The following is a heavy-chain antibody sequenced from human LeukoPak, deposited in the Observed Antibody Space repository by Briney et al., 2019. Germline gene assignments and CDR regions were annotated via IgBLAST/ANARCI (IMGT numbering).Heavy chain of an antibody. CDR1: GGSFSGYY. CDR3: ARGARIFGVVVRRARWFDP. D-gene: IGHD3-3*02. Sequence: PSETLSLTCAVYGGSFSGYYWSWIRQPPGKGLEWIGEINHSGSTNYNPSLKSRVTISVDTSKNQFSLKLSSVTAADTAVYYCARGARIFGVVVRRARWFDPWGQGTLVTLSS. J-gene: IGHJ5*02. CDR2: INHSGST. V-gene: IGHV4-34*01.